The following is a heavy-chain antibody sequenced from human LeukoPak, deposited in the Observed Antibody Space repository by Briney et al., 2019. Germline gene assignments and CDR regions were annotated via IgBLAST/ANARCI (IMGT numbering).Heavy chain of an antibody. CDR1: GGTFSSYA. J-gene: IGHJ5*02. Sequence: SVKVSCKASGGTFSSYAISWVRQAPGQGLEWMGRIIPILGIANYAQKFQGRVTITADKSTSTAYMELSSLRSEDTAVYCCARNVVVPAAPFDPWGQGTLVTVSS. CDR3: ARNVVVPAAPFDP. D-gene: IGHD2-2*01. V-gene: IGHV1-69*04. CDR2: IIPILGIA.